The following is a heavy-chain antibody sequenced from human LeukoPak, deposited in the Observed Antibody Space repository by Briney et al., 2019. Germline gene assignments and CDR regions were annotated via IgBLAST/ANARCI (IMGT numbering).Heavy chain of an antibody. Sequence: VASVKLSCTASGYIFTDHFFHWVRQAPGQGLEWMGLIRPTDGATKVTQKFQGRVTLARGTSISTVYMEMSGLRLDDTAMYYCARGRYRYSYDYWGQGTLVTVSS. V-gene: IGHV1-2*02. CDR3: ARGRYRYSYDY. J-gene: IGHJ4*02. CDR1: GYIFTDHF. CDR2: IRPTDGAT. D-gene: IGHD1-26*01.